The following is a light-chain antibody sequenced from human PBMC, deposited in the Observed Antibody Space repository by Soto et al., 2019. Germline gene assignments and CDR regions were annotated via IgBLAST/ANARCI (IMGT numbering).Light chain of an antibody. CDR3: QKYNSAPLT. Sequence: IQLTQSPSSLSASVGDTVTITCRASQGINSALAWYQQKPGNVPKLLIYAASTLQSGVPSRFSGSGSGTDFTLTISSLQPEDVATYYCQKYNSAPLTFGGGTKVEIK. J-gene: IGKJ4*01. CDR2: AAS. V-gene: IGKV1-27*01. CDR1: QGINSA.